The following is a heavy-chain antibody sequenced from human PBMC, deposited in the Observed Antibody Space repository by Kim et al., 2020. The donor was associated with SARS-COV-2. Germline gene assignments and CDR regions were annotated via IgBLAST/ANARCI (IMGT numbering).Heavy chain of an antibody. CDR3: ARGVYDFAWGSPLDY. V-gene: IGHV1-69*13. D-gene: IGHD3-16*01. CDR1: GGTFDNYA. CDR2: LIPVFAIV. J-gene: IGHJ4*02. Sequence: SVKVSCRASGGTFDNYAVSWVRQAPGQGLEWVGGLIPVFAIVDLGQKFQGRVTLTADGSTNTAYLELSGLRSEDTALYYCARGVYDFAWGSPLDYWGQGTQVTVSS.